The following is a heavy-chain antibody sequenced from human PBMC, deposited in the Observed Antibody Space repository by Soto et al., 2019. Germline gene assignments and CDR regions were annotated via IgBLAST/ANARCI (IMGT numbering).Heavy chain of an antibody. V-gene: IGHV1-3*01. Sequence: SVKVSCKASGYTFTSYAMHWVRQAPGQRLEWMGWINAGNGNTKYSQKFQGRVTITRDTSASTAYMELSRLRSEDTAVYYCAKVWAYYYDSSGYFCYWGQGTLVTVSS. CDR2: INAGNGNT. J-gene: IGHJ4*02. CDR3: AKVWAYYYDSSGYFCY. CDR1: GYTFTSYA. D-gene: IGHD3-22*01.